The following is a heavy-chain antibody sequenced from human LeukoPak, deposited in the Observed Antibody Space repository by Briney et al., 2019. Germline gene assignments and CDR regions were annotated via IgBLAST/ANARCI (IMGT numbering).Heavy chain of an antibody. D-gene: IGHD3-3*01. CDR3: ARSTIFGVVIDSNWFDP. J-gene: IGHJ5*02. CDR1: GGSISSGDYY. CDR2: IYYSGST. V-gene: IGHV4-30-4*08. Sequence: SQTLSLTCTLSGGSISSGDYYWSWIRQPPGKGLEWIGYIYYSGSTYYNPSLKSRVTISVDTSKNQFSLKLSSVTAADTAVYYCARSTIFGVVIDSNWFDPWGQGTLVTVSS.